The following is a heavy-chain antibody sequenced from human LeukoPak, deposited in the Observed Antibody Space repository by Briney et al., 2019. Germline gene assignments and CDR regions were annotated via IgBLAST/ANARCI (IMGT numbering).Heavy chain of an antibody. D-gene: IGHD1-26*01. CDR3: ARDLPGAQAFDY. V-gene: IGHV3-7*01. CDR2: IKEDGSEK. CDR1: GFTFSTYW. J-gene: IGHJ4*02. Sequence: GGSLRLSCVAPGFTFSTYWMSWVRQAPGKGLEWVANIKEDGSEKYYVDSVKGRFTISRDNAKNSLYLQMNSLRAEDTAVYYCARDLPGAQAFDYWGQGTLVTVSS.